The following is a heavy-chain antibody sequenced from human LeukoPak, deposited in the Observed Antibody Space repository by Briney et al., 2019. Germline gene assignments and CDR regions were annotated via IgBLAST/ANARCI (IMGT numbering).Heavy chain of an antibody. CDR2: ISAYNGNR. V-gene: IGHV1-18*01. D-gene: IGHD2-2*01. Sequence: ASVKVSCKASGYTFTSYVISWVRQAPGQGLEWMGWISAYNGNRNYAQKLQGRVTMTTDTSTSTAYMELRSLRSDDTAVYYCARDDPYCSSTSCYLLSAWFDPWGQGTLVTVSS. CDR1: GYTFTSYV. CDR3: ARDDPYCSSTSCYLLSAWFDP. J-gene: IGHJ5*02.